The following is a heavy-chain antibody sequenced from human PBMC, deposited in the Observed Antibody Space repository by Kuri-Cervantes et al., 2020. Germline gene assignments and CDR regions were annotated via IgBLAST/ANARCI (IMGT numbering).Heavy chain of an antibody. Sequence: GGSLRLSCAASGFTFSSYGMHWVRQAPGKGLEWVAVISYDGSNKYYADSVKGRFTISRDNSKNTLYLQMNSLRAEDTAVYYCARAATTSWEVNSWGQGTLVTVSS. J-gene: IGHJ4*02. V-gene: IGHV3-33*05. D-gene: IGHD2-2*01. CDR2: ISYDGSNK. CDR1: GFTFSSYG. CDR3: ARAATTSWEVNS.